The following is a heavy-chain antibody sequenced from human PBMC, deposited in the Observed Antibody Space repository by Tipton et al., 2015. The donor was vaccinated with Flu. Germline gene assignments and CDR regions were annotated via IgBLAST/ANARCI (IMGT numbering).Heavy chain of an antibody. CDR1: GFSFSNYV. J-gene: IGHJ1*01. CDR2: TSGSGDIT. D-gene: IGHD1-26*01. V-gene: IGHV3-23*01. Sequence: SLRLSCAASGFSFSNYVMSWVRQAPGKGLEWVSATSGSGDITNYADSVKGRFTISRDNSKNTLYLHMNSPRAEDTAVYFCAKVDPGLGSYHAAEYFHHWGLGTLVTVSS. CDR3: AKVDPGLGSYHAAEYFHH.